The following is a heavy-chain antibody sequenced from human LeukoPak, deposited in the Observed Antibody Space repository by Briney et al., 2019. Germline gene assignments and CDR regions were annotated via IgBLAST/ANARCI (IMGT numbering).Heavy chain of an antibody. V-gene: IGHV4-38-2*02. CDR1: GYSISDGYF. J-gene: IGHJ4*02. D-gene: IGHD6-13*01. Sequence: PSETLSLTCTVSGYSISDGYFWGWIRPPPGKGLEWIGILHHRGSTYYNPSLKSRVTTSVDTSKNQIFLKLSSVTAADTAVYYCARDGFLIAGSRFDDWGQGTLVTVTS. CDR2: LHHRGST. CDR3: ARDGFLIAGSRFDD.